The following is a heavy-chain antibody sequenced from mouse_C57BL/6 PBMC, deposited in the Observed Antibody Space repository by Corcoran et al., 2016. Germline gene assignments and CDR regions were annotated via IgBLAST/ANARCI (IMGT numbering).Heavy chain of an antibody. J-gene: IGHJ2*01. V-gene: IGHV9-3*01. D-gene: IGHD6-1*01. CDR3: ARRTSFDY. CDR2: INTYSGVP. Sequence: QIQLVQSGPELKKPGETVKISCKASGYTFTTYGMSWVKQAPGKGLKWMGWINTYSGVPTYADDFKGRFAFSLETSASTAYLQINNLKNEDTATYFCARRTSFDYCGQGTTLPVSS. CDR1: GYTFTTYG.